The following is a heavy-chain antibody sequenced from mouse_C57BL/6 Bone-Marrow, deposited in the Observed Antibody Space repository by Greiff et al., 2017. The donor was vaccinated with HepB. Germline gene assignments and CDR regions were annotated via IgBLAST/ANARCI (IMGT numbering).Heavy chain of an antibody. D-gene: IGHD2-4*01. V-gene: IGHV1-76*01. CDR1: GYTFTDYY. CDR3: ARSGGLSWFAY. Sequence: VQLVESGAELVRPGASVKLSCKASGYTFTDYYINWVKQRPGQGLEWIARIYPGSGNTYYNEKFKGKATLTAEKSSSTAYMQLSSLTSEDSAVYFCARSGGLSWFAYWGQGTLVTVSA. CDR2: IYPGSGNT. J-gene: IGHJ3*01.